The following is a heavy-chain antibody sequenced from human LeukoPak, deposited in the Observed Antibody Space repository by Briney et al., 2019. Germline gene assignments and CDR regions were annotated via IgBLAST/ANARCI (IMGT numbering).Heavy chain of an antibody. CDR3: AGTSLYDSASDY. CDR2: INPNSGGT. CDR1: GYTFSDYY. J-gene: IGHJ4*02. Sequence: ASVKVSCKASGYTFSDYYMHWVRQAPGQGLEWMGWINPNSGGTKYAQKFQGRVTMARDTSNSTAYMELTRLRSDDTAVYYCAGTSLYDSASDYWGQGTLVTVSS. D-gene: IGHD3-22*01. V-gene: IGHV1-2*02.